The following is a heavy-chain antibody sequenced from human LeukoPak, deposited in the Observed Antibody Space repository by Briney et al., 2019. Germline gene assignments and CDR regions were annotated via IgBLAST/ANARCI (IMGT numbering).Heavy chain of an antibody. J-gene: IGHJ4*02. CDR1: GGSFSGYY. V-gene: IGHV4-34*01. Sequence: PSETLSLTCAVYGGSFSGYYWSWIRQPPGKGLEWIGEINHSGSTNYNPSLKSRVTISVDTSKNQFSLKLSSVTAADTAVYYCARALSMTFDYWGQGTLVTVSS. CDR2: INHSGST. CDR3: ARALSMTFDY. D-gene: IGHD2-21*01.